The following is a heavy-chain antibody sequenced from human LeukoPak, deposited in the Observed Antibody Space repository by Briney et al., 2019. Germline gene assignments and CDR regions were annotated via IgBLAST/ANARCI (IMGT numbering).Heavy chain of an antibody. CDR1: GFTFSIYE. J-gene: IGHJ4*02. V-gene: IGHV3-48*03. CDR3: ARHPARTIFGVVIDYYFDY. D-gene: IGHD3-3*01. Sequence: PGGSLRLSCAASGFTFSIYEMNWVRQAPGKGLEWASYTSSSGSTIYYADSVKGRFTISRDNAKNSLYLQMNSLRAEDTAVYYCARHPARTIFGVVIDYYFDYWGQGTLVTVSS. CDR2: TSSSGSTI.